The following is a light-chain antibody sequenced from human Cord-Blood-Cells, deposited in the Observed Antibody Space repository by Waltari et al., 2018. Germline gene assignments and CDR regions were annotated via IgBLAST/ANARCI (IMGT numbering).Light chain of an antibody. J-gene: IGLJ1*01. CDR2: EVS. CDR3: SSYTSSSTYV. Sequence: QSALTQPASVSGSPGQSITISCTGTRSDVGGYNYVSGYQQHPGKAPKLMIYEVSNRPSGVSNRFSGSKSGNTASLTISGLQAEDEADYYCSSYTSSSTYVFGTGTKVTVL. V-gene: IGLV2-14*01. CDR1: RSDVGGYNY.